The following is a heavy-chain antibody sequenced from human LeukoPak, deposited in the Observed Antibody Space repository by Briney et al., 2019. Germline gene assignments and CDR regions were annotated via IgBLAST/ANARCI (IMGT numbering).Heavy chain of an antibody. J-gene: IGHJ4*02. CDR1: GFTFSSYS. Sequence: GGSLRLSCAASGFTFSSYSMNWVRQAPGKGLEWVSYISSSSTIYYADSVKGRFTISRDNAKNSLYLQMNSLRADDTAIYYCAKDTSMVIDYWGQGTLVTVSS. D-gene: IGHD5-18*01. CDR3: AKDTSMVIDY. V-gene: IGHV3-48*01. CDR2: ISSSSTI.